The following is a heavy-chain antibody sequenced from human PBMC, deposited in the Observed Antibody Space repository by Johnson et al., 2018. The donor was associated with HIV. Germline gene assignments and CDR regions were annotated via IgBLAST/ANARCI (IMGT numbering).Heavy chain of an antibody. CDR3: VFFYASLDS. Sequence: QVQLVESGGGVVQPGRSLRLSCVASGFTFSSYTMHWVRQAPGKGLEWVAVISYDGSNKYYADSVKGRFTISRDNSKNTLYLQMNSLRAEDTAVYYCVFFYASLDSWGQGKVVTVSS. CDR1: GFTFSSYT. J-gene: IGHJ3*02. D-gene: IGHD2/OR15-2a*01. V-gene: IGHV3-30-3*01. CDR2: ISYDGSNK.